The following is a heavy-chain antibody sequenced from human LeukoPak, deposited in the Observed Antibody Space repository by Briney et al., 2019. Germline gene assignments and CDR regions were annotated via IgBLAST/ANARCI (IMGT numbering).Heavy chain of an antibody. Sequence: GGSLRLSCAASGFTFSSYAMSWVRQAPGKGLEWVSAISGSGGSTYYADSVKGRFTISRDNSKNTLYLQMNSLRAEDTVVYYCAKVRYSSGWYTYSPDYWGQGTLVTVSS. V-gene: IGHV3-23*01. D-gene: IGHD6-19*01. CDR1: GFTFSSYA. CDR3: AKVRYSSGWYTYSPDY. CDR2: ISGSGGST. J-gene: IGHJ4*02.